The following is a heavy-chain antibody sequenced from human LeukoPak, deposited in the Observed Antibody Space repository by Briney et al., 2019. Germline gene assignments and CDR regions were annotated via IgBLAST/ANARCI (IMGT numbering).Heavy chain of an antibody. J-gene: IGHJ2*01. CDR3: ARDLDSSGYYYWYFDL. CDR2: INPNSGGT. Sequence: GASVKVSCKASGYTFTGYYMHWVRQAPGQGLEWMGWINPNSGGTNYAQKFQGRVTMTRDTSISTAYMELSRLRSDDTAVYYCARDLDSSGYYYWYFDLRGRGTLVTVSS. CDR1: GYTFTGYY. D-gene: IGHD3-22*01. V-gene: IGHV1-2*02.